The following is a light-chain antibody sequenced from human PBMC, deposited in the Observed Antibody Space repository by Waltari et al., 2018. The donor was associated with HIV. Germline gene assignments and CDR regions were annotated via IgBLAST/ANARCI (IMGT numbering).Light chain of an antibody. J-gene: IGKJ2*01. CDR3: QQYYSTPYT. V-gene: IGKV4-1*01. CDR2: WAS. Sequence: DIVMTQSPDSLAVSLGERATINCKSSQSVLYSSNNKNYLAWYQQKPGQPPKLLIYWASTLESGVPDRFGGSGSGTYFTPSSSSQQAEDVAVYYCQQYYSTPYTFGQGTKLEIK. CDR1: QSVLYSSNNKNY.